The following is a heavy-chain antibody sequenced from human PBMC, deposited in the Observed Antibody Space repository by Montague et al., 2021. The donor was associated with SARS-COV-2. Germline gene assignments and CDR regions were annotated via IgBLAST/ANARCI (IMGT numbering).Heavy chain of an antibody. CDR1: IGSISSGSYY. D-gene: IGHD6-25*01. V-gene: IGHV4-61*02. J-gene: IGHJ5*02. CDR3: ARDGYSSGWNGLHWFDP. Sequence: TLSLTCTVSIGSISSGSYYWSWIRQPAGTGLEWIGRIYTSGSTXYNPSLKSRVTISVDTSKNQFSLRLSSVTAADTAVYYCARDGYSSGWNGLHWFDPWGQGTLVTVSS. CDR2: IYTSGST.